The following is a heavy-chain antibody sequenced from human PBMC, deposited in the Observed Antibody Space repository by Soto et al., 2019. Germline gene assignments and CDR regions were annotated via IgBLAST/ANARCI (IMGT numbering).Heavy chain of an antibody. CDR1: GFTFTSSA. CDR2: IVVGSGNT. CDR3: AADSGYYDFWSGYPRLEYYYYYMDV. Sequence: SVKVSCKASGFTFTSSAMQWVRQARGQRLEWIGWIVVGSGNTNYAQKFQERVTITRDMSTSTAYMELSSLRSEDTAVYYCAADSGYYDFWSGYPRLEYYYYYMDVWGKGTTVTVSS. V-gene: IGHV1-58*02. J-gene: IGHJ6*03. D-gene: IGHD3-3*01.